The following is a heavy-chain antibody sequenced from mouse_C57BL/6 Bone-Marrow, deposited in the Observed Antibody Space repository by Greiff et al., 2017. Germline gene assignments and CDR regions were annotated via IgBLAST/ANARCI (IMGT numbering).Heavy chain of an antibody. J-gene: IGHJ2*01. CDR1: GFNIKDDY. V-gene: IGHV14-4*01. CDR3: TTGYLLDFDY. Sequence: VQLQQSGAELVRPGASVKLSCTASGFNIKDDYMHWVKQRPEQGLEWIGWIDPENGDTEYASKFQGKATITADTSSNTAYLQLSSLTSEDTAVYYCTTGYLLDFDYGGQGTTLTVSS. D-gene: IGHD2-2*01. CDR2: IDPENGDT.